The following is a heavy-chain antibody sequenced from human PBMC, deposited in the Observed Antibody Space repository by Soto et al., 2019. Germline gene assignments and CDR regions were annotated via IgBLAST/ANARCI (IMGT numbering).Heavy chain of an antibody. CDR3: ARANFRSWFDP. Sequence: QAQLVQSGAEVKKPGASVRISCKASGYSFSTHGVSWVRQAPGQGLEWMGWISAYSGNANYTQKLQGRVTMTTDTSTSTAYTELRSLRSDDTAVYYCARANFRSWFDPWGQRTLVTVSS. V-gene: IGHV1-18*01. CDR1: GYSFSTHG. CDR2: ISAYSGNA. J-gene: IGHJ5*02. D-gene: IGHD3-16*02.